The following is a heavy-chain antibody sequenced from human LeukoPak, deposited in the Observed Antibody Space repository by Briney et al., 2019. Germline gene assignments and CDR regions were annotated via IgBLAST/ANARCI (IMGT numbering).Heavy chain of an antibody. CDR2: ISGSGGST. V-gene: IGHV3-23*01. D-gene: IGHD3-22*01. CDR3: AKDPEVDDSSGYYD. CDR1: GFTFSSYA. Sequence: GGSLRLSCAASGFTFSSYAMSWVRQAPGKGLEWVSAISGSGGSTYYADSVKGRFTISRDNSKNTLYLQMNSLRAEDTAVYYCAKDPEVDDSSGYYDWGQGTLVTVSS. J-gene: IGHJ4*02.